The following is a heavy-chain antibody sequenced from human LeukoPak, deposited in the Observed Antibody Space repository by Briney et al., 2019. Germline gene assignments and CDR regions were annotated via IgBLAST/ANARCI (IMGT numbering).Heavy chain of an antibody. J-gene: IGHJ6*02. Sequence: PSETLSLTCTVSGGSISSSSYYWGWIRQPPGKGLEWIGSIYYSGSTYYNPSLKSRVTISVDTSKNQFSLKLSSVTAADTAVYYCARDPGVGYYYYGMDVWGQGTTVTVSS. V-gene: IGHV4-39*07. CDR2: IYYSGST. CDR3: ARDPGVGYYYYGMDV. D-gene: IGHD1-26*01. CDR1: GGSISSSSYY.